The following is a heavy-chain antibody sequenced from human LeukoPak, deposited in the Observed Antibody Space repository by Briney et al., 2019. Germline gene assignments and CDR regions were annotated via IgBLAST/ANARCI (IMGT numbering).Heavy chain of an antibody. V-gene: IGHV3-21*01. CDR3: ARDGYSSSSRFDY. D-gene: IGHD6-6*01. CDR1: GFTFSSYS. J-gene: IGHJ4*02. Sequence: GGSLRLSCAASGFTFSSYSMNWVRQAPGKGLEWVSSISSRSSYIYYADSVKGRFTISRDNAWNSVSLQMNSLRAKDTAVYYCARDGYSSSSRFDYWGQGTLVTVSS. CDR2: ISSRSSYI.